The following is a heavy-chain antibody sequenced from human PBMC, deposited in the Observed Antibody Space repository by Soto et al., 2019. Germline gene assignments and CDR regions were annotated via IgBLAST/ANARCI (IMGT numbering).Heavy chain of an antibody. CDR3: AKDPCSGGSCYERGYFDY. D-gene: IGHD2-15*01. Sequence: EVQLLESGGGLVQPGGSLRLSCAASGFTFSSYAMSWVRQAPGKGLEWVSAISGSGGSTYYADSVKGRFTISRDNSKKTMYLQMSSLRADDTAVYYCAKDPCSGGSCYERGYFDYWGQGTLVTVSS. CDR1: GFTFSSYA. J-gene: IGHJ4*02. V-gene: IGHV3-23*01. CDR2: ISGSGGST.